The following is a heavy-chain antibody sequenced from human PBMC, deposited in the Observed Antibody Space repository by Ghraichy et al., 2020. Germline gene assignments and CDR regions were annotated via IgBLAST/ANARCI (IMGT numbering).Heavy chain of an antibody. J-gene: IGHJ6*02. CDR3: AKDLVGMRYGMDV. CDR2: ISGSAVST. Sequence: GGSLGLSCAASGFIFSNYAMNWVRQAPGKGLEWVSGISGSAVSTFYAGSVQGRVTISRDNSKNTVYLQMSNLRAEDTAVYYCAKDLVGMRYGMDVWGQGTTVTVSS. V-gene: IGHV3-23*01. CDR1: GFIFSNYA. D-gene: IGHD2-8*01.